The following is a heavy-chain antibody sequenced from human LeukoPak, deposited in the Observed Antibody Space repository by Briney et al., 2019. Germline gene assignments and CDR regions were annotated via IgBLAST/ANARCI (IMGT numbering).Heavy chain of an antibody. CDR2: ISNSGSTI. J-gene: IGHJ4*02. Sequence: GGSLRLSCAASGFTFSDYYMSWIRQAPGKGLEWVSYISNSGSTIDYADSVKGQLTISRDNAKNSLYLQMNSLRAEDTAVYYCARKAVAFDYWGQGTLVTVSS. CDR3: ARKAVAFDY. D-gene: IGHD6-19*01. V-gene: IGHV3-11*04. CDR1: GFTFSDYY.